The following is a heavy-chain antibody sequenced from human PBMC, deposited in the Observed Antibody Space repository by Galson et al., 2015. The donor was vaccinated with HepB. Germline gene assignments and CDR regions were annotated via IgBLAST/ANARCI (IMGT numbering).Heavy chain of an antibody. CDR3: ARGRSGYYYDY. V-gene: IGHV3-53*01. J-gene: IGHJ4*02. CDR1: GLTVSGNF. Sequence: SLRLSCAASGLTVSGNFMCWVRRVPGKGLEWVSVIYTGGETYYADSVKGRFTISRDNSKNTLYLQMNSLRAEDTALYYCARGRSGYYYDYWGQGTLVTISS. CDR2: IYTGGET. D-gene: IGHD3-3*01.